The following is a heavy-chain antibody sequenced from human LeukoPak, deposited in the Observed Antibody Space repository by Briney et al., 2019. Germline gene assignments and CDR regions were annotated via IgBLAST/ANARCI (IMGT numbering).Heavy chain of an antibody. CDR3: ARGNSGYDFPPRYFDY. J-gene: IGHJ4*02. Sequence: PETLSLTCAVYGGSFSGYYWSWIRQPPGKGLEWIGEINHSGSTNYNPSLKSRVTISVDTSKNQFSLKLSSVTAADTAVYYCARGNSGYDFPPRYFDYWGQGTLVTVSS. CDR1: GGSFSGYY. D-gene: IGHD5-12*01. CDR2: INHSGST. V-gene: IGHV4-34*01.